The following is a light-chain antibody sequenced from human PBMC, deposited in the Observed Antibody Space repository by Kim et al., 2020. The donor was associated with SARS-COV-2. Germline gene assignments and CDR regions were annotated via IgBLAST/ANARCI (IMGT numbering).Light chain of an antibody. V-gene: IGKV3-11*01. Sequence: PGESATRSCGASQDIGAFGAWFHKRPGQSPRLLIYDSSTRATDKRARLTGSGSGTHFTLTIDRLQPDDAGMYFCQQSANWPRTFGQGTKLEI. J-gene: IGKJ2*01. CDR2: DSS. CDR3: QQSANWPRT. CDR1: QDIGAF.